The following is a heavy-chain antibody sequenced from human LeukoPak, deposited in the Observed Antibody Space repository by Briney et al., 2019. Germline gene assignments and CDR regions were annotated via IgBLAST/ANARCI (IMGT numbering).Heavy chain of an antibody. Sequence: GGSLRLSCAASGFTFDRYWMHWVRQTPGKRLVWVSRINQDGRYITYADSVQGRFTISRDTAKNTLFLQMNSLRVEDTAVYYCARVGYYDSSNYYAYFQHWGQGTLVTVSS. V-gene: IGHV3-74*01. CDR1: GFTFDRYW. D-gene: IGHD3-22*01. CDR2: INQDGRYI. CDR3: ARVGYYDSSNYYAYFQH. J-gene: IGHJ1*01.